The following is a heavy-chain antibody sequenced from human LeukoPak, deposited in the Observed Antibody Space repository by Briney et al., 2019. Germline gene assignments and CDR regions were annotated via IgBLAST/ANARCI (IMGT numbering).Heavy chain of an antibody. V-gene: IGHV3-21*04. CDR2: ISSSSSYI. CDR3: AKGPSRLIVGATSYFDY. CDR1: GFTFSNYN. J-gene: IGHJ4*02. Sequence: TGGSLRLSCAASGFTFSNYNMNWVRQAPGKGLEWVSSISSSSSYIYYADSVKGRFTISRDNAKNSLFLQLNSLRAEDTAVYYCAKGPSRLIVGATSYFDYWGQGTLVTVSS. D-gene: IGHD1-26*01.